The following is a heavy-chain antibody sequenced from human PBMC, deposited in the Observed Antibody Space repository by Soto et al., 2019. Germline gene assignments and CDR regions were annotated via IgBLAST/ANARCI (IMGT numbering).Heavy chain of an antibody. CDR3: ARDSYYYGSGSYYNLGWLYYYYYGMDV. Sequence: PGGSLRLSCAASGFTFSSYGMHWVRQAPGKGLEWVAVIWYDGSNKYYADSVKGRFTISRDNSKNTLYLQMNSLRAEDTAVYYCARDSYYYGSGSYYNLGWLYYYYYGMDVWGQGTTVTVSS. CDR2: IWYDGSNK. J-gene: IGHJ6*02. CDR1: GFTFSSYG. D-gene: IGHD3-10*01. V-gene: IGHV3-33*01.